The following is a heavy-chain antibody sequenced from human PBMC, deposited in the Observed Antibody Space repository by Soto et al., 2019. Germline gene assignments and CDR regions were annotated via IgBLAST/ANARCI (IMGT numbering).Heavy chain of an antibody. V-gene: IGHV4-31*03. CDR3: ARGYGSGSYYYYYGMDV. J-gene: IGHJ6*02. CDR1: SGSSSSGGYY. Sequence: SETLSLTCPVSSGSSSSGGYYWIWIRQHPGKVLEWIGYIYYSGGTYYNPSLKSRVTISVDTSKNQFSLKLSSVTAADTAVYYCARGYGSGSYYYYYGMDVWGQGTTVTVAS. CDR2: IYYSGGT. D-gene: IGHD3-10*01.